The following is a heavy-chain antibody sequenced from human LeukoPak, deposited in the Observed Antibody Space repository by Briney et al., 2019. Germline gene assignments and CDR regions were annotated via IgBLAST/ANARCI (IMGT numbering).Heavy chain of an antibody. CDR1: GGTFSSYA. D-gene: IGHD4-23*01. CDR2: IIPILGIA. J-gene: IGHJ4*02. CDR3: ARRDYGGNSGLRD. V-gene: IGHV1-69*04. Sequence: GSSVKVSCKASGGTFSSYAISWVRQAPGQGLEWMGRIIPILGIANYAQKFQGRVTITADKSTSTAYMELSSLRSEDTAVYYCARRDYGGNSGLRDWGQGTLVTVSS.